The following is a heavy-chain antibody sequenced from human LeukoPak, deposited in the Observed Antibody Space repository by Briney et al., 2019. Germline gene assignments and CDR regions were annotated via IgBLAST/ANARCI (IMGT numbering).Heavy chain of an antibody. J-gene: IGHJ4*02. V-gene: IGHV3-23*01. CDR3: AKEKKYYSSGWYDGNIDY. CDR1: GITLSNYG. CDR2: ISGSGGST. D-gene: IGHD6-19*01. Sequence: GGSLRLSCAVSGITLSNYGMSWVRQAPGKGLEWVAGISGSGGSTNYADSVKGRFTISRDNSKNTLYLQMNSLRAEDTAVYYCAKEKKYYSSGWYDGNIDYWGQGTLVTVSS.